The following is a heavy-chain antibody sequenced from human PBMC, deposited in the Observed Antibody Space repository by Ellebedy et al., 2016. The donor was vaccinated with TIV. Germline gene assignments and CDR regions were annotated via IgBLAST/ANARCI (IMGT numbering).Heavy chain of an antibody. Sequence: PGGSLRLSCAASGFTFSSFAMSWVRQAPGKGLEWVSEISRSGETTYYGDSVKGRFTMSRDNSKNTTFLQMNSLRTEDTGVYYCAKWGSISHQYLDSWGQGALVTVSS. CDR3: AKWGSISHQYLDS. J-gene: IGHJ4*02. V-gene: IGHV3-23*01. CDR1: GFTFSSFA. CDR2: ISRSGETT. D-gene: IGHD3-16*01.